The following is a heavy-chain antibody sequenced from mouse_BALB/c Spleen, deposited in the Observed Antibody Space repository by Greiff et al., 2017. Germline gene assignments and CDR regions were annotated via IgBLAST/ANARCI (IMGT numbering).Heavy chain of an antibody. CDR2: IDPENGNT. Sequence: EVQLVESGAELVRPGALVKLSCKASGFNITDYYMHWVKQRPEQGLEWIGWIDPENGNTIYDPKFQGKASITADTSSNTAYLQLSSLTSEDTAVYYCALITTRCMDYWGQGTSVTVSS. CDR3: ALITTRCMDY. V-gene: IGHV14-1*02. CDR1: GFNITDYY. D-gene: IGHD2-4*01. J-gene: IGHJ4*01.